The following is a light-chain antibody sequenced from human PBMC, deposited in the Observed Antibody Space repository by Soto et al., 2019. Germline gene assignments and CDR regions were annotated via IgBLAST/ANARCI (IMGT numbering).Light chain of an antibody. Sequence: EIVLTQSPGTLSLSPGERATLSCRASQSVSSTFLAWYQQKPGQAPRLLIYGVSKRATGIPDRFSGSGSGTDFILTISSLEPEDFAVYYCQQSSNWPPEITFGQGTRLEIK. CDR2: GVS. CDR3: QQSSNWPPEIT. CDR1: QSVSSTF. V-gene: IGKV3D-20*02. J-gene: IGKJ5*01.